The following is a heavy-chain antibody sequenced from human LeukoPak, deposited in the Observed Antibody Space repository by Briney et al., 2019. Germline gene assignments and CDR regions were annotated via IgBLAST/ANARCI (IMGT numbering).Heavy chain of an antibody. D-gene: IGHD2/OR15-2a*01. J-gene: IGHJ4*02. CDR3: VRAGVSVAATLWD. Sequence: GGSLRLSCEASGFTFSGFWMSWVRQAPGKGLEWVANTKQDGSETNYADSVKGRSTISRDNAKTSLFLQMSSLRAEDTAVYYCVRAGVSVAATLWDWGQGIMVTVSS. CDR2: TKQDGSET. CDR1: GFTFSGFW. V-gene: IGHV3-7*04.